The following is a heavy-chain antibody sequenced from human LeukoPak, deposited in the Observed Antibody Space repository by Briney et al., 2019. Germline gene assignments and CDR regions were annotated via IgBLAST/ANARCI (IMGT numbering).Heavy chain of an antibody. CDR3: SSGSYYHPSN. CDR1: DYSISSGYY. D-gene: IGHD3-10*01. J-gene: IGHJ4*02. CDR2: INHSGST. Sequence: SETLSLTCAVSDYSISSGYYWGWIRQPPGKGLEWIGSINHSGSTYYNPSLKSGVTISLDTSKNQFSLKLNSVTAADTAVHYCSSGSYYHPSNWGQGTLVTVSS. V-gene: IGHV4-38-2*01.